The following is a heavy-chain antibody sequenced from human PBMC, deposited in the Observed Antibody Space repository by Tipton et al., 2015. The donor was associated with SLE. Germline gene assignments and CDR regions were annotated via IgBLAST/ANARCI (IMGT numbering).Heavy chain of an antibody. J-gene: IGHJ3*02. V-gene: IGHV4-34*12. CDR2: VLRGGST. Sequence: TLSLTCSVYGDSLSGQYWSWIRQPPGKGLEWIGEVLRGGSTNYSPSLESRDTITVDMSKNQFSLRLISVTAADTAVYYCARTLDALDIWGQGTIVTFSS. CDR3: ARTLDALDI. CDR1: GDSLSGQY.